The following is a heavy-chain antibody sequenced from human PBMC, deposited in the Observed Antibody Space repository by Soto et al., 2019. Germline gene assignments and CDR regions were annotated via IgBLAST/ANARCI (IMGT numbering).Heavy chain of an antibody. CDR2: IMQDGSEK. CDR3: ARHPHGDYIFVDL. CDR1: GFSFSNHW. D-gene: IGHD4-17*01. J-gene: IGHJ4*02. Sequence: EVQLVESGGGLVQPGGFLRLSCVASGFSFSNHWMSWVRQAPGKGLEWVANIMQDGSEKNYVDPVKGRFTISRDNAKNSLYLLMNSLRAEDTAVYYCARHPHGDYIFVDLWGRGTLVTVSS. V-gene: IGHV3-7*01.